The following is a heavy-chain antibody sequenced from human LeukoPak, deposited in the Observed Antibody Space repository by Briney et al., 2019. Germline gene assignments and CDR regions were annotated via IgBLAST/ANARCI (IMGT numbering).Heavy chain of an antibody. V-gene: IGHV3-21*01. D-gene: IGHD4-11*01. CDR1: GFTFSSYT. J-gene: IGHJ6*03. CDR2: ITSSSSYI. CDR3: ARAGLFDDYSNYQGPNYYYYYYMDV. Sequence: GGSLRLSCAASGFTFSSYTMNWVRQAPGKGLEWVSSITSSSSYIYYADSVKGRFTISRDNAKNSLYLQMNSLRAEDTAVYYCARAGLFDDYSNYQGPNYYYYYYMDVWGKGTTVTVSS.